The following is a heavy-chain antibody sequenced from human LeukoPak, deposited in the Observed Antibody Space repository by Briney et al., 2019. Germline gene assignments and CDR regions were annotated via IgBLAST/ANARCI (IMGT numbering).Heavy chain of an antibody. CDR1: GGSISSYY. Sequence: SETLSLTCTVSGGSISSYYWSWIRQPPGKGLEWIGYIYYSGSTNYNPSLKSRVTIPVDTSKNQFSLKLSSVTAADTAVYYCARAPELDYYGSGSQFDYWGQGTLVTVSS. V-gene: IGHV4-59*01. D-gene: IGHD3-10*01. CDR2: IYYSGST. CDR3: ARAPELDYYGSGSQFDY. J-gene: IGHJ4*02.